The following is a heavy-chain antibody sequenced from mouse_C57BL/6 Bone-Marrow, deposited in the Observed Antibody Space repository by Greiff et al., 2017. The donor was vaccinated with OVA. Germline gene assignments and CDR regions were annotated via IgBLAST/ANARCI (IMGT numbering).Heavy chain of an antibody. CDR3: ARSRTMVTREYFDY. V-gene: IGHV1-18*01. CDR1: GYTFTDYN. CDR2: INPNNGGT. J-gene: IGHJ2*01. D-gene: IGHD2-2*01. Sequence: EVQLQQSGPELVKPGASVKIPCKASGYTFTDYNMDWVKQSHGKSLEWIGDINPNNGGTIYNQKFKGKATLTVDKSSSTAYMGLRSLTSEDTAVYYCARSRTMVTREYFDYWGQGTTLTVSS.